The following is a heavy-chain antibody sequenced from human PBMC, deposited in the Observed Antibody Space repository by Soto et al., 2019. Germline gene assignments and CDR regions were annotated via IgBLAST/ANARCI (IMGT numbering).Heavy chain of an antibody. V-gene: IGHV1-3*01. CDR2: IAPDNGNT. CDR3: AKGSRMWTPDY. Sequence: QVQLVQSGAEVKKPGASVKVFCKASGYTFTDYAIHWVRQAPGQRLELMGWIAPDNGNTKYSQNFQGRVTITRDTSATTAYMELSSLRSEDTAVYYCAKGSRMWTPDYWGQGTLVTVSS. CDR1: GYTFTDYA. J-gene: IGHJ4*02. D-gene: IGHD2-21*01.